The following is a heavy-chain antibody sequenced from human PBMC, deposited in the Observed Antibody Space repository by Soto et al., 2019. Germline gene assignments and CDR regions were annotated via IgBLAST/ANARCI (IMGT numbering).Heavy chain of an antibody. CDR3: ARRYSGSYVNWFDP. J-gene: IGHJ5*02. Sequence: SETLSLTCAVYGGSFSGYYWSWIRQPPGKGLEWIGEINHSGSTNYNPSLKSRVTISVDTSKNQFSLKLSSVTAADTAVYYCARRYSGSYVNWFDPWGQGTLVTVSS. V-gene: IGHV4-34*01. D-gene: IGHD1-26*01. CDR2: INHSGST. CDR1: GGSFSGYY.